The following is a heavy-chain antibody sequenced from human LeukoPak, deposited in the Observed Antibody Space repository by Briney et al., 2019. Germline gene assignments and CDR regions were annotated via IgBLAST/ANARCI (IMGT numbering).Heavy chain of an antibody. CDR2: IYYSGST. CDR1: GGSISSYY. J-gene: IGHJ4*02. Sequence: SETLSLTCTVSGGSISSYYWSWIRQPPGKGLEWIGYIYYSGSTNYNPSLKSRVTISVDTSKNQFSLKLSSVTAADTAVYYCARVVKGDGYNCFDYWGQGTLVTVSS. CDR3: ARVVKGDGYNCFDY. D-gene: IGHD5-24*01. V-gene: IGHV4-59*01.